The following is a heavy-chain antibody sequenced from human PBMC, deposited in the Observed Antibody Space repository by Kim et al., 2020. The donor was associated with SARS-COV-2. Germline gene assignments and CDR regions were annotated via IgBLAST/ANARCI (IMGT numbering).Heavy chain of an antibody. V-gene: IGHV4-61*01. CDR3: ARVGSGYYDSSGYYYFDY. CDR2: IYYSGST. CDR1: GGSVSSGSYY. Sequence: SETLSLTCTVSGGSVSSGSYYWSWIRQPPGKGLEWIGYIYYSGSTNYNPSLKSRVTISVDTSKNQFSLKLSSVTAADTAVYYCARVGSGYYDSSGYYYFDYWVQGTLVTVSS. J-gene: IGHJ4*02. D-gene: IGHD3-22*01.